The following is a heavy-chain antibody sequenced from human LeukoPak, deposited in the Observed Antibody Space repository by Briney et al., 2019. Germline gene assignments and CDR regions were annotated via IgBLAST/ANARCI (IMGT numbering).Heavy chain of an antibody. Sequence: PSETLSLTCTVSGGSISSYYWSWIRQPPGKGLEWIGYIYYSGSTNYNPSLKSRVTISVDTSKNQFSLKLSSVTAADTAVYYCAAGIVGATAFDYWGQGTLVTVSS. CDR1: GGSISSYY. CDR3: AAGIVGATAFDY. J-gene: IGHJ4*02. V-gene: IGHV4-59*01. CDR2: IYYSGST. D-gene: IGHD1-26*01.